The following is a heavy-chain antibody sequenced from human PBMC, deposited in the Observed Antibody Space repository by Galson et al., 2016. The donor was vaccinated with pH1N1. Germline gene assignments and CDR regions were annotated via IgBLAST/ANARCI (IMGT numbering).Heavy chain of an antibody. CDR3: ARDRINMIVGAGTFDI. V-gene: IGHV3-23*01. CDR1: GFTFSNYV. CDR2: INPSTIST. D-gene: IGHD3-22*01. J-gene: IGHJ3*02. Sequence: LRLSCAASGFTFSNYVMGWVRQAPGKGLQWVSSINPSTISTYYADSVKGRFTISRDNFRNTLYLQMNSLRVEDTAVYYCARDRINMIVGAGTFDIWGQGTMVTVAS.